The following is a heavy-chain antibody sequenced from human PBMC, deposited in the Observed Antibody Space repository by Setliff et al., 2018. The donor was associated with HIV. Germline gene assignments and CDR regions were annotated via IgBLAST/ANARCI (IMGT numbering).Heavy chain of an antibody. CDR1: GFTFSDYY. D-gene: IGHD6-13*01. J-gene: IGHJ3*02. CDR3: ARVADSSSWYVGPAFDI. Sequence: GGSLRLSCAASGFTFSDYYMSWIRQAPGKGLEWVSYISSSGSTIYYADSVKGRLTISRDNAKNSLYLQMNSLRAEDTAVYYCARVADSSSWYVGPAFDIWGQGTMVTVSS. CDR2: ISSSGSTI. V-gene: IGHV3-11*01.